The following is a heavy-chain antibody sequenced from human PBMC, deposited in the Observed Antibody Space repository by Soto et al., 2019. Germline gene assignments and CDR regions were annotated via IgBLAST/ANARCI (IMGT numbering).Heavy chain of an antibody. CDR2: ISYTGST. CDR1: GGSISSYY. CDR3: ARNAGATGQDY. Sequence: PSETLSLTCTVSGGSISSYYWNWIRQPPGKRLEWIGYISYTGSTNYNPSLRSRVTMSLDTSKNRFSLNLISVTAADTAVYYCARNAGATGQDYWGQGTLVTVSS. D-gene: IGHD1-26*01. J-gene: IGHJ4*02. V-gene: IGHV4-59*01.